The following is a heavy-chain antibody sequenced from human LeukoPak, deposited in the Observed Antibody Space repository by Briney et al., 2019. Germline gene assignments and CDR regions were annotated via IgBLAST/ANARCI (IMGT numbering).Heavy chain of an antibody. CDR2: ISGSGGST. CDR1: GFTFSSYA. V-gene: IGHV3-23*01. D-gene: IGHD2-8*01. CDR3: AKDHQGDIVLMVYAIDY. Sequence: GRTLRLSRAASGFTFSSYAMSWVRQAPGKGLEWVSAISGSGGSTYYADSVKGRFTNPRDNSKNTLYLQMNSLRAEDTAVYYCAKDHQGDIVLMVYAIDYWGQGTLVTVSS. J-gene: IGHJ4*02.